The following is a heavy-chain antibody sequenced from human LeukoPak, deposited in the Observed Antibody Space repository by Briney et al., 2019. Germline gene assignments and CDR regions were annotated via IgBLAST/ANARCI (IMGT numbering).Heavy chain of an antibody. J-gene: IGHJ4*02. CDR1: GGTFSSYT. V-gene: IGHV1-69*04. D-gene: IGHD3-10*01. CDR2: IIPILGIA. CDR3: ARDTTMVRGVHYFDY. Sequence: ASVKVSCKASGGTFSSYTISWVRQAPGQGLEWMGRIIPILGIANYAQKFQGRVTITADKSTSTAYMELSSLRSEDTAVYYCARDTTMVRGVHYFDYWGQGTLVTVSS.